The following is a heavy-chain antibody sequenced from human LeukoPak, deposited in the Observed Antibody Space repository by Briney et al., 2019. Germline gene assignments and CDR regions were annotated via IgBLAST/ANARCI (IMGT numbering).Heavy chain of an antibody. CDR3: ATGVICATTTCPGYRNYYFFMDL. D-gene: IGHD2-2*01. CDR1: AFTLSELS. V-gene: IGHV1-24*01. Sequence: GASVKVSCKVSAFTLSELSMHWVRQAPGKGLEWVGDFYPAGGQFIYGQSFRGRVILTEDASTNTAFMEVTSMRPDDTAVYYCATGVICATTTCPGYRNYYFFMDLWGEGTAVTVSS. J-gene: IGHJ6*03. CDR2: FYPAGGQF.